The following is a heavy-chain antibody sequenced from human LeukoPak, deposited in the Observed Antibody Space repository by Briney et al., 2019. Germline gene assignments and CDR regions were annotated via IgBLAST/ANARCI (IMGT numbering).Heavy chain of an antibody. CDR3: ARGGEGSYGMDV. V-gene: IGHV1-2*02. D-gene: IGHD3-16*01. Sequence: GASVKVSCKASGYTFTGKFTHGVRQAPGQGLEWMGWINPNSGGTNYAQKFQGRVTMTRDTSISTAYMELSRLRSDDTAVYYCARGGEGSYGMDVWGQGTTVTVS. CDR2: INPNSGGT. J-gene: IGHJ6*02. CDR1: GYTFTGKF.